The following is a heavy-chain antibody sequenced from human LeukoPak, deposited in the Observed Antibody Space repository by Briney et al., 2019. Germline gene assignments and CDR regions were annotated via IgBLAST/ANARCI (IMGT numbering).Heavy chain of an antibody. J-gene: IGHJ6*03. CDR3: ASFYCSGGSCYQYFSHYYMDV. V-gene: IGHV4-39*01. Sequence: SETLSLTCTVSGGSISSRSYYWGWIRQPPGKGLEWIGSIYYSGSTYYNPSLQSRVTISVDTSKNQFSLKLNSVTAADTAVYYCASFYCSGGSCYQYFSHYYMDVWGKGTTVTIS. CDR1: GGSISSRSYY. CDR2: IYYSGST. D-gene: IGHD2-15*01.